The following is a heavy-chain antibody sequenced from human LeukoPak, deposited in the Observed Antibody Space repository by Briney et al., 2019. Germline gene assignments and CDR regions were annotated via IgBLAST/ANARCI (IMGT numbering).Heavy chain of an antibody. Sequence: SETLSLTCAVYGGSFSGYYWSWIRPPPGKGLEWIGEINHSGSNNYNPSLKSRVTISVDTYKNQFSLKLSSVPAADTAVYYCASRSSSWYPSDRYYYYYMDVWGKGTTVTVSS. CDR1: GGSFSGYY. CDR3: ASRSSSWYPSDRYYYYYMDV. J-gene: IGHJ6*03. V-gene: IGHV4-34*01. D-gene: IGHD6-13*01. CDR2: INHSGSN.